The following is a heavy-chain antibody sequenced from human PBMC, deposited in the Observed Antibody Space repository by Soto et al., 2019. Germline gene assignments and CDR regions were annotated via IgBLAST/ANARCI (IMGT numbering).Heavy chain of an antibody. Sequence: GGSLRLSCTASGFTFSSYAMHWVRQAPGKGLEWVAVISYDGSNKYYADSVKGRFTISRDNSKNTMYLQMNSLRVEDTAVYYCARPYSSGWYGDLDYWGQGTLVTVSS. V-gene: IGHV3-30-3*01. D-gene: IGHD6-19*01. CDR1: GFTFSSYA. J-gene: IGHJ4*02. CDR3: ARPYSSGWYGDLDY. CDR2: ISYDGSNK.